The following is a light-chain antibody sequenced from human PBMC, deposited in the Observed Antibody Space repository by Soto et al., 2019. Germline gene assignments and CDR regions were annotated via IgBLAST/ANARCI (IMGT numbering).Light chain of an antibody. CDR3: SSYTSSSTWV. V-gene: IGLV2-14*01. CDR2: EVS. CDR1: SSDVGGYNY. J-gene: IGLJ3*02. Sequence: QSALTQPASVSGSPGQSITISCTGTSSDVGGYNYVSWYQQHPGKAPKLMIYEVSNRPSGVSNRFSGSMSGNTASLNISGLQAEDEADYYCSSYTSSSTWVFGGGTKVTVL.